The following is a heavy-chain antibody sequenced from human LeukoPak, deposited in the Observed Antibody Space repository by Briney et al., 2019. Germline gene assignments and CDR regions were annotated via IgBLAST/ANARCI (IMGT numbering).Heavy chain of an antibody. Sequence: SETLSLTCAVSGYSISSGYYWGWIQQPPGKGLEWIGSIYHSGSTYYNPSLKCRVTISVDTAKNQFSLKLSSVTAADTAVYYCARQRWGSRTGFDPWGQGTLVTVSS. V-gene: IGHV4-38-2*01. CDR1: GYSISSGYY. J-gene: IGHJ5*02. CDR3: ARQRWGSRTGFDP. CDR2: IYHSGST. D-gene: IGHD7-27*01.